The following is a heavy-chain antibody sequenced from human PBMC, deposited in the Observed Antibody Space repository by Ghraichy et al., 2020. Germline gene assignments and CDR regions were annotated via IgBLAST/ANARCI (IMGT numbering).Heavy chain of an antibody. CDR2: ISSSSSTI. CDR1: GFTFSSYS. Sequence: GESLNISCAASGFTFSSYSMNWVRQAPGKGLEWVSYISSSSSTIYYADSVKGRFTISRDNAKNSLYLQMNSLRAEDTAVYYCARPFGSYYYYYGMDVWGQGTTVTVSS. V-gene: IGHV3-48*01. D-gene: IGHD1-26*01. CDR3: ARPFGSYYYYYGMDV. J-gene: IGHJ6*02.